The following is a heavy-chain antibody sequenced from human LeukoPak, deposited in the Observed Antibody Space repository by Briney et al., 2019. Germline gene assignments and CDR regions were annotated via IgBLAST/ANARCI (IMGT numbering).Heavy chain of an antibody. D-gene: IGHD6-19*01. CDR2: ISSSSSYI. Sequence: GGSLRLSCAASGFTFSIYSMNWVRQAPGKGLEWVSSISSSSSYIYYADSVKGRFTISRDNAKNSLYLQMNNLRAEDTDVYYCASGPIIAVAGTGYWGQGTLVTVSS. CDR3: ASGPIIAVAGTGY. V-gene: IGHV3-21*01. CDR1: GFTFSIYS. J-gene: IGHJ4*02.